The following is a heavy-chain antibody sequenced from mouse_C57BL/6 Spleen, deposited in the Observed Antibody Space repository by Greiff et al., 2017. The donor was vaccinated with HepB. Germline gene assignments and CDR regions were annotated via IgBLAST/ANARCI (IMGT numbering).Heavy chain of an antibody. CDR3: ARRARGTTVVADYYAMDY. V-gene: IGHV8-12*01. J-gene: IGHJ4*01. D-gene: IGHD1-1*01. Sequence: QVTLKESGPGILQSSQTLSLTCSFSGFSLSTSGMGVSWIRQPSGKGLEWLAHIYWDDDKRYNPSLKSRLTISKDTSRNQVFLKITSVDTADTATDYCARRARGTTVVADYYAMDYWGQGTSVTVSS. CDR1: GFSLSTSGMG. CDR2: IYWDDDK.